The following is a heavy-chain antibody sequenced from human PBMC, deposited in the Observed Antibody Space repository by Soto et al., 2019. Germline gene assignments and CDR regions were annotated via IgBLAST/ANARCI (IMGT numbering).Heavy chain of an antibody. CDR2: IYYSGST. J-gene: IGHJ5*02. CDR1: GASIHNGGHF. CDR3: ARVFSDSSSFFDP. Sequence: SETLSLTCSVSGASIHNGGHFWSWIRQSPGRGLEWIGYIYYSGSTYYNPSLKSRVTISVDTSKNQFSLKLSSVTAADTAVYYCARVFSDSSSFFDPWGQGTLVTVSS. D-gene: IGHD6-13*01. V-gene: IGHV4-31*03.